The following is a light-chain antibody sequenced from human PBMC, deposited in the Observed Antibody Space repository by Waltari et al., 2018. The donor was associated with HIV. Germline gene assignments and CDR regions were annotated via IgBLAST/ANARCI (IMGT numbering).Light chain of an antibody. J-gene: IGLJ1*01. CDR1: SSDVGGYNF. CDR3: ISYTTSSTPYV. Sequence: QSALTQPASVSGSPGQSITISCTGTSSDVGGYNFVSWYQQYHGKAPKLMIYEVSNRPSGVSDRFSGSKSANTASLTISGLRAEDEADYYCISYTTSSTPYVLGTGTTVTVL. CDR2: EVS. V-gene: IGLV2-14*01.